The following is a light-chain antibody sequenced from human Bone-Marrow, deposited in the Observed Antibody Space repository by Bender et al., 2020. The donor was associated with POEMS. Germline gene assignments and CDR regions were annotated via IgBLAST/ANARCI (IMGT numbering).Light chain of an antibody. J-gene: IGLJ3*02. V-gene: IGLV1-44*01. CDR1: SSNIGAHA. CDR3: AVWDDSLNGWV. CDR2: SSH. Sequence: QSVLTQPPSASGTPGQRVTISCSGGSSNIGAHAVNWYQHLPVTAPKLLIYSSHRRPSEVPYRFSGSSSGTSASLAISWLQSDDEADYYCAVWDDSLNGWVFGGGTKLTVL.